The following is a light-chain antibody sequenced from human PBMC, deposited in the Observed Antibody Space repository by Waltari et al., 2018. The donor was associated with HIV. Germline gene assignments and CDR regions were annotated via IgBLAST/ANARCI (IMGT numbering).Light chain of an antibody. CDR2: EDS. J-gene: IGLJ3*02. V-gene: IGLV3-10*01. CDR3: YSTDSSANHGV. CDR1: ALAKQF. Sequence: SYELTQPPSVSVSPGQTARITCPGDALAKQFAYWYQQKSGQAPVLVIYEDSRRPSGISERFSGSSSGTVATFTISGAQVEDAADYYCYSTDSSANHGVFGGGTKLTVL.